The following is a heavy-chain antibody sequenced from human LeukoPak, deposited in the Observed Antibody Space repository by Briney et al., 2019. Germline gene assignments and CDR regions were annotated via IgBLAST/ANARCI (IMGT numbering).Heavy chain of an antibody. D-gene: IGHD4-23*01. Sequence: SETLSLTCTVSGGSISGCYWSWIRQPPGKGLEWIGYVYYSGYTKYNSSLKSRITISVDTSKNQFSLRLSAATAADTALYYCARYPYGGNSPFDYWGQGTLVTVSS. CDR1: GGSISGCY. CDR3: ARYPYGGNSPFDY. J-gene: IGHJ4*02. CDR2: VYYSGYT. V-gene: IGHV4-59*08.